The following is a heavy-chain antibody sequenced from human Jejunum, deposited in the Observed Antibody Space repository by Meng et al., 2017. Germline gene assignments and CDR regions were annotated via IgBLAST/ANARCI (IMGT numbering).Heavy chain of an antibody. CDR3: ARGGWDFEY. CDR1: GVSVTSGHYY. J-gene: IGHJ4*02. CDR2: VFYTGST. D-gene: IGHD3-16*01. Sequence: VQLLESGPGLLRPSETLSLTCTVSGVSVTSGHYYWSWVRQPPGQGLEWIGHVFYTGSTNYSPSFKSRVTISVHTSMNQFSLKLNSVTAADTAVYYCARGGWDFEYWGQGILVTVSS. V-gene: IGHV4-61*01.